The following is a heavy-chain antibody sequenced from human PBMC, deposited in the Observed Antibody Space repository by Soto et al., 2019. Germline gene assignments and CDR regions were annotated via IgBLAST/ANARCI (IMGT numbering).Heavy chain of an antibody. J-gene: IGHJ4*02. CDR1: GFTLTNYA. Sequence: VQLLESGGDLVQPGGSLRLSCAASGFTLTNYAMSWVRQAPGKGLEWVSAIGDDGRTDYADSVKGRFTICRDNSKNTQYLQMNSLRAEDTAVYYCSDDLFPENYWGQGTLVTVSS. CDR3: SDDLFPENY. CDR2: IGDDGRT. V-gene: IGHV3-23*01. D-gene: IGHD3-10*02.